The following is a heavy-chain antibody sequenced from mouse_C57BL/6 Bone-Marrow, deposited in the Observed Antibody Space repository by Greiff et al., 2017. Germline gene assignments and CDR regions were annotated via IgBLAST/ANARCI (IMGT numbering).Heavy chain of an antibody. J-gene: IGHJ3*01. CDR1: GYTFTSYW. D-gene: IGHD1-1*01. V-gene: IGHV1-69*01. CDR3: ARSVRGYYYGSSYFAY. CDR2: IDPSDSYT. Sequence: QVQLQQPGAELVMPGASVKLSCKASGYTFTSYWMHWVKQRPGQGLEWIGEIDPSDSYTNYNQKFQGKSTLTVDKSSSTAYMQLSSLTSEDSAVYYCARSVRGYYYGSSYFAYWGQGTLVTASA.